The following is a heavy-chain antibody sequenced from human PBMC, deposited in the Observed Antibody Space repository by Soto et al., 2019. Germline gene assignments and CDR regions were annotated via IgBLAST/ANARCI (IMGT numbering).Heavy chain of an antibody. CDR2: IYYSGST. V-gene: IGHV4-30-4*01. Sequence: QVQLQESGPGLVKPSQTLSLTCTVSGGSISSGDYYWSWIRQPPGKGLEWIGYIYYSGSTYYNPSLKSRVTVAVDTSKYPFSLKLISVTAADTAVYYCARVRPASFDHWGRGTLVTVSS. CDR3: ARVRPASFDH. D-gene: IGHD2-2*01. J-gene: IGHJ2*01. CDR1: GGSISSGDYY.